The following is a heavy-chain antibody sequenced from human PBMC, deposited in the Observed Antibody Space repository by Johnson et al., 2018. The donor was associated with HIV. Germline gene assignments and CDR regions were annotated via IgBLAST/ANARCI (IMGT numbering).Heavy chain of an antibody. CDR1: GFTFSSYA. CDR2: ISYDGSNK. CDR3: ARQGGANDAFDI. V-gene: IGHV3-30*14. Sequence: QVQLVESGGGVVQPGRSLRLSCAASGFTFSSYAMHWVRQAPGKGLEWVAVISYDGSNKYYADSVKGRFTISRDNSKNTLYLQLNSRSAGDTAGYYCARQGGANDAFDIWGQGTMVTVSS. J-gene: IGHJ3*02. D-gene: IGHD1-26*01.